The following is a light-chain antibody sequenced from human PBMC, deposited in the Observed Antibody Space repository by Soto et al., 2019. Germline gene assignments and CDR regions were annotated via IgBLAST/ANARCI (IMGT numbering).Light chain of an antibody. J-gene: IGKJ1*01. CDR3: QQSYSSPQT. CDR1: QSIRSY. Sequence: DIQMTQSPSSLSASVGDRVTITCRASQSIRSYLNWYQQKLGKAPKLLIYTASNLQSGVPSRFSGSGSGTDFTLTINSLQPEDFATYYCQQSYSSPQTFGQATKVEIK. CDR2: TAS. V-gene: IGKV1-39*01.